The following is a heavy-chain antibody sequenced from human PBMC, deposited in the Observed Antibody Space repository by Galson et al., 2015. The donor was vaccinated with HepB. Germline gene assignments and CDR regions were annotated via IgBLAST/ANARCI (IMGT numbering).Heavy chain of an antibody. V-gene: IGHV1-3*01. CDR1: GYTFTSYA. D-gene: IGHD3-10*01. Sequence: CKASGYTFTSYAMHWVRQAPGQRLEWMGWINAGNGNTKYPQKFQGRVTITRDTSASTAYMELSSLRSEDTAVYYCARDGEGMDVWGQGTTVTVSS. J-gene: IGHJ6*02. CDR2: INAGNGNT. CDR3: ARDGEGMDV.